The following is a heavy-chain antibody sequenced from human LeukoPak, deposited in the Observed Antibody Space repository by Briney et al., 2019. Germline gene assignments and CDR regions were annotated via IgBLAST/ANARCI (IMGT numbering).Heavy chain of an antibody. Sequence: EASVKVSCKASGYTFTGYYVHWVRQAPGQGLEWMGWINPNSGGTNYAQKFQGRVTMTRDTSISTAYMELSRLRSDDTAVYYCAREEYSSSSGGNWFDPWGQGTLVTVSS. V-gene: IGHV1-2*02. CDR2: INPNSGGT. D-gene: IGHD6-13*01. CDR3: AREEYSSSSGGNWFDP. CDR1: GYTFTGYY. J-gene: IGHJ5*02.